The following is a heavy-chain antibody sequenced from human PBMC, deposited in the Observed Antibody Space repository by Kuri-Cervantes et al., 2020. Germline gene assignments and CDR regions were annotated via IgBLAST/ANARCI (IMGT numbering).Heavy chain of an antibody. J-gene: IGHJ4*02. CDR3: ATYSGSYGDY. CDR2: IHHSGIT. Sequence: SETLSLTCTVSGGSISSGDYHWGWIRQPPGKGLEWIGTIHHSGITYYNPSLKSRVTISIDTSKNQFSLKVTSVTAADTAVYYCATYSGSYGDYWGQGTLVTVSS. D-gene: IGHD1-26*01. V-gene: IGHV4-39*07. CDR1: GGSISSGDYH.